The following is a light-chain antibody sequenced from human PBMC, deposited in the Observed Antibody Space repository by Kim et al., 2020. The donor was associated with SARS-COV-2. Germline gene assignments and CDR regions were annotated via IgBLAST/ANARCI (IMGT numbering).Light chain of an antibody. V-gene: IGKV3-15*01. CDR1: QSVSTN. Sequence: EIGMTQSPATLSVSPGERGTLSCRASQSVSTNLAWYQQKPGQAPRLLIYGASTMATGIPDRFSGSGSGTEFTLSISSLQSEDFAVYYCQQYNNWPLTFGGGTKVDIK. J-gene: IGKJ4*01. CDR2: GAS. CDR3: QQYNNWPLT.